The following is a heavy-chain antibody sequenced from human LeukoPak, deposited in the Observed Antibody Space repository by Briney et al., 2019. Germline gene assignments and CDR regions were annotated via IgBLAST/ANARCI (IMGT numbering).Heavy chain of an antibody. D-gene: IGHD3-22*01. CDR2: IYHSGST. V-gene: IGHV4-4*02. CDR3: ARAGSNYDSSGYGFDY. J-gene: IGHJ4*02. CDR1: GGSISSSNW. Sequence: PSQTLSLTCAVSGGSISSSNWWSWVRQPPGKGLEWIGEIYHSGSTNYNPSLKSRVTISVDKSKNQFSLKLSSVTAADTAVYYCARAGSNYDSSGYGFDYWGQGTLVTVSS.